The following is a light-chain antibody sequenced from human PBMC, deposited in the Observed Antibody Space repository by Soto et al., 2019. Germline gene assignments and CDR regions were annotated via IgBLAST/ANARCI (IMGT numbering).Light chain of an antibody. CDR2: EVS. J-gene: IGLJ2*01. CDR1: SSDVGSYNY. CDR3: SSYAGSNNVV. V-gene: IGLV2-8*01. Sequence: QSALTQPPSASGSPGQSVTISCTGASSDVGSYNYVSWYQQHPRKAPKLMIYEVSKRPSGVPDRFSGSKSGNTASLTVSGLQAEDEADYYCSSYAGSNNVVFGGGTKLTVL.